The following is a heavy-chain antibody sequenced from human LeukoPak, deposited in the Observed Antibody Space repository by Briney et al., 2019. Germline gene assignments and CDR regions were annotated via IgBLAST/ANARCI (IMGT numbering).Heavy chain of an antibody. CDR1: GFGFINSW. V-gene: IGHV3-21*01. CDR3: ARDPSVLRFLEWLSPFDY. CDR2: ISSSSSYI. D-gene: IGHD3-3*01. J-gene: IGHJ4*02. Sequence: GGSLRLSCAASGFGFINSWMSWVRQAPGKGLEWVSSISSSSSYIYYADSVKGRFTVSRDNAKNSLYLQMNSLRAEDTAVYYCARDPSVLRFLEWLSPFDYWGQGTLVTVSS.